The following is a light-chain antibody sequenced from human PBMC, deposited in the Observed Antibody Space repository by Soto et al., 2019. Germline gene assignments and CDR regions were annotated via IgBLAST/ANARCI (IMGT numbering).Light chain of an antibody. CDR3: QQYGTSPVT. Sequence: EIVLTQSPATLSLSPGERATLSCRASQTFSGYLVWYQQKPGQAPRLLIYFTSSRATGIPDRFRGSGSGTDFTLTISRLEPEDFAVYYCQQYGTSPVTFGQGTKLEIQ. CDR2: FTS. V-gene: IGKV3-20*01. J-gene: IGKJ2*01. CDR1: QTFSGY.